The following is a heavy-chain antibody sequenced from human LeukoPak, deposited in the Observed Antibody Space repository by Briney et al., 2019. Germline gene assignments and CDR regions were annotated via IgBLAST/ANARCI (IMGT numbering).Heavy chain of an antibody. Sequence: PGGSLRLSCAASGFTFSSYGMHWVRQAPGKGLEWVAVISYDGSNKYYADSVKGRFTISRDNSKNTLYLQMNSLRAEDTAVYYCAREGVWSGFDYWGQGTLVTVSS. CDR1: GFTFSSYG. CDR2: ISYDGSNK. D-gene: IGHD3-3*01. J-gene: IGHJ4*02. V-gene: IGHV3-30*03. CDR3: AREGVWSGFDY.